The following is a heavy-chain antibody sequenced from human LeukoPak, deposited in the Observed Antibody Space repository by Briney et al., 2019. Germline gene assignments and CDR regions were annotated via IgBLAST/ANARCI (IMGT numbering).Heavy chain of an antibody. Sequence: GASVKVSCKVSGYTLTELSMHWVRQAPGKGLEWMGGFGPEDGETIYAQKFQGRVTMTEDTSTDTAYMELSSLRSEDTAVYYCATSGIRYFDWSDYYYGMDVWGQGTTVTVSS. CDR3: ATSGIRYFDWSDYYYGMDV. V-gene: IGHV1-24*01. D-gene: IGHD3-9*01. J-gene: IGHJ6*02. CDR1: GYTLTELS. CDR2: FGPEDGET.